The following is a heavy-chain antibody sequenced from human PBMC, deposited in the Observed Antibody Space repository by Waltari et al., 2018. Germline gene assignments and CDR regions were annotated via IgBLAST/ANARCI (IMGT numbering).Heavy chain of an antibody. J-gene: IGHJ5*02. D-gene: IGHD3-3*01. CDR2: IYTRGST. CDR3: ARGLSPYYDFWSGGTNWFDP. V-gene: IGHV4-61*02. CDR1: GGSISSGSYY. Sequence: QVQLQESGPGLVKPSQTLSLTCTVSGGSISSGSYYWRWIRQPAGKGLEWIGRIYTRGSTNYNPSLKSRVTISVDTSKNQFSLKLSSVTAADTAVYYCARGLSPYYDFWSGGTNWFDPWGQGTLVTVSS.